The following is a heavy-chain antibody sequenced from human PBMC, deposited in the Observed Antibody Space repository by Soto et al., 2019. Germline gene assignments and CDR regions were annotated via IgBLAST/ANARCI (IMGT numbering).Heavy chain of an antibody. V-gene: IGHV1-69*13. CDR2: IIPVYGTS. CDR3: ASRNSGSAYEEVSHYGLDV. J-gene: IGHJ6*02. CDR1: GGIFSGYA. Sequence: SVKVSCKVSGGIFSGYAIGWVRQAPGQGLEWMGGIIPVYGTSTYAQKFQGRVTITADEPTTTGYMEVSSLTSEDTAVYFCASRNSGSAYEEVSHYGLDVWGQGTAVTVSS. D-gene: IGHD3-10*01.